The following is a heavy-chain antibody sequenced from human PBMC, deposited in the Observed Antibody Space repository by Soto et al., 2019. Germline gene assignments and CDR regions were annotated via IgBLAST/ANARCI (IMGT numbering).Heavy chain of an antibody. D-gene: IGHD3-10*01. CDR1: GGSISSFTNHY. V-gene: IGHV4-4*08. Sequence: QVQLQESGPGLVKPSETLSLTCTVSGGSISSFTNHYRSWIRLLPGKGMEWIGYIYISGYTSYNPSLQRRLMLSVDTSKNQCSLEFTSVIAADSAVYYWQTQAFGVLHGLVDVWCQGTTVTVSS. CDR3: QTQAFGVLHGLVDV. CDR2: IYISGYT. J-gene: IGHJ6*02.